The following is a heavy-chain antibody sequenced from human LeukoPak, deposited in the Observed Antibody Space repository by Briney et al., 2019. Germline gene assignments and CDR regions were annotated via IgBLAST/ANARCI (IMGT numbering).Heavy chain of an antibody. D-gene: IGHD3-3*02. CDR3: AREPLAH. CDR1: GFTFSSYG. CDR2: ISYDGSNK. J-gene: IGHJ4*02. V-gene: IGHV3-30*03. Sequence: PGRSLRLSCAASGFTFSSYGMHWVRQAPGKGLEWVAVISYDGSNKYYADSVKGRFTISRDNSKNTLYLQMNSLRAEDTAVYYCAREPLAHWGQGTLVTVSS.